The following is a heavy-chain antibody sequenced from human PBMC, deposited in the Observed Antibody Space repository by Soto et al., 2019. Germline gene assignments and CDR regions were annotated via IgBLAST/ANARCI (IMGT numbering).Heavy chain of an antibody. D-gene: IGHD4-17*01. J-gene: IGHJ4*02. CDR1: GFTFSSYA. Sequence: QVQLVESGGGVVQPGRSLRLSCAASGFTFSSYAMHWVRQAPGKGLEWVAVISYDGSNKYYADSVKGRFTISRDNSKNTLYLQMNSLRAEDTAVYYCASTYMTTLFHYWGQGTLVTVSS. V-gene: IGHV3-30-3*01. CDR3: ASTYMTTLFHY. CDR2: ISYDGSNK.